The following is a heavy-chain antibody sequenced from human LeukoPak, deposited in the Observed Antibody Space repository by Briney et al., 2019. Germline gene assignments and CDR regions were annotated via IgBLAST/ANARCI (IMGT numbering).Heavy chain of an antibody. CDR1: GFTFSSYS. V-gene: IGHV3-21*01. CDR3: ARGTMFPYYFDY. CDR2: ISSSSSYI. D-gene: IGHD3-10*02. Sequence: PGGSLRLSCAASGFTFSSYSMKWVRQAPGKGLEWVSFISSSSSYIYYRDSVKGRFTISRDNARNSLYLQMNILRAEDTAVYYCARGTMFPYYFDYWGQGTLVTVSS. J-gene: IGHJ4*02.